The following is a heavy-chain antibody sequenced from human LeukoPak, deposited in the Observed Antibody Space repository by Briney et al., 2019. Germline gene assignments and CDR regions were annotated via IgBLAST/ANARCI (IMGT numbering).Heavy chain of an antibody. Sequence: ASVKVSCKVSGYTLTELSMHWVRQAPGKGLEWMGGFDPEDGETIYAQKFQGRVTMTRDTSTSTVYMELSSLRSEDTAVYYCARPAVAGHFDYWGQGTLVTVSS. D-gene: IGHD6-19*01. CDR2: FDPEDGET. V-gene: IGHV1-24*01. CDR1: GYTLTELS. CDR3: ARPAVAGHFDY. J-gene: IGHJ4*02.